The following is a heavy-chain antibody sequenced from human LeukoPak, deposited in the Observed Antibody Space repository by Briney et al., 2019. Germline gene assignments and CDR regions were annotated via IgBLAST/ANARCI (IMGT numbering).Heavy chain of an antibody. Sequence: GRSLRLSCAASGFTFSSYGVHWVRQAPGKGLEWVAVISYDGSNKYYADSVKGRFTISRDNSKNTLYLQMNSLRGEDTAVYYCAKDAQSGPEPYFDYWGQGTLVTVSS. D-gene: IGHD5-12*01. CDR1: GFTFSSYG. J-gene: IGHJ4*02. CDR2: ISYDGSNK. V-gene: IGHV3-30*18. CDR3: AKDAQSGPEPYFDY.